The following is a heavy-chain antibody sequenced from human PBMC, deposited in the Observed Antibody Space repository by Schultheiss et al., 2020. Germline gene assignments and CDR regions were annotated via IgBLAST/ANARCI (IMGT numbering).Heavy chain of an antibody. D-gene: IGHD4-23*01. V-gene: IGHV3-7*02. CDR1: GFTFTNYW. CDR3: AKGAVVIRGSGCFDY. J-gene: IGHJ4*02. CDR2: IKQDGSEK. Sequence: GESLKISCAVSGFTFTNYWMTWVRQAPGKGLEWVANIKQDGSEKYYADSVKGRFTISRDNSKNTLYLQMNSLRAEDTAVYYCAKGAVVIRGSGCFDYWGQGTLVTVSS.